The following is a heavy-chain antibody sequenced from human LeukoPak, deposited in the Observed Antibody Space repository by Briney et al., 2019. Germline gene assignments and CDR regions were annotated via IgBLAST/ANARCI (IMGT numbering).Heavy chain of an antibody. CDR3: AKDGVPGYCSSTSCYGYYMDV. CDR2: IRYDGSNK. J-gene: IGHJ6*03. D-gene: IGHD2-2*01. Sequence: GGSLRLSCAAPGFTFSSYGMHWVRQAPGKGLEWVAFIRYDGSNKYYADSVKGRFTISRDNSRNTLYLQMNSLRAEDTAVYYCAKDGVPGYCSSTSCYGYYMDVWGKGTTVTVSS. CDR1: GFTFSSYG. V-gene: IGHV3-30*02.